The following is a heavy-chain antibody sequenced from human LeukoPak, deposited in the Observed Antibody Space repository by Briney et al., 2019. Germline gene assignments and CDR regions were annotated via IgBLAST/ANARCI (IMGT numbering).Heavy chain of an antibody. Sequence: GESLKISCHGSGYSFTNYWIGWVRQMPGKGLGWMGIIYPHDSDTRYSPSFQGQVTISADKSINTAYLQWSSLKASDTAMYYCARQEAYDNSQAHGYWGQGTLVTVSS. CDR1: GYSFTNYW. CDR3: ARQEAYDNSQAHGY. CDR2: IYPHDSDT. J-gene: IGHJ4*02. D-gene: IGHD1-1*01. V-gene: IGHV5-51*01.